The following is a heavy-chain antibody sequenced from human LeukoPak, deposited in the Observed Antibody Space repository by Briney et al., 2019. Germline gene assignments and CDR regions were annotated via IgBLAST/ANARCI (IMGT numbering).Heavy chain of an antibody. CDR3: ARDRGCSGGSCYSARGLGDY. V-gene: IGHV3-7*01. Sequence: GGSLRLSCAASGFTFDDYGMSWVRQAPGKGLEWVANIKQDGSEKYYVDSVKGRFTISRDNAKNSLYLQMNSLRAEDTAVYYCARDRGCSGGSCYSARGLGDYWGQGTLVTVSS. CDR2: IKQDGSEK. J-gene: IGHJ4*02. D-gene: IGHD2-15*01. CDR1: GFTFDDYG.